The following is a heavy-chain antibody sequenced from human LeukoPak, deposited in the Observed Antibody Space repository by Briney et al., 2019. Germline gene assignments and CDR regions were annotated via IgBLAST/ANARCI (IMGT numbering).Heavy chain of an antibody. J-gene: IGHJ6*03. Sequence: GGSLRLSCAASGFTFSSYAMHWVRQAPGKGLEWVTVISYDGSNKYYADSVKGRFTISRDNSKNTLSLQMNSLRAEDTAVYYCARGFSWGRVRKFNDDYYYYMDVWGKGTTVTVSS. CDR2: ISYDGSNK. CDR1: GFTFSSYA. D-gene: IGHD3-10*01. CDR3: ARGFSWGRVRKFNDDYYYYMDV. V-gene: IGHV3-30*04.